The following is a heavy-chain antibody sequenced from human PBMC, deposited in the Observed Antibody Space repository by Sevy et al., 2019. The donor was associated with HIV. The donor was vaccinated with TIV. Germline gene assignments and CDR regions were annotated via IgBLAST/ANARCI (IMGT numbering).Heavy chain of an antibody. Sequence: GESLKISCAASGFTFSNAWMSWVRQAPGKGLEWVGRIKSKTDGGTTDYAEPVKGRFTISRDDSKNTLYLQMNSLKTEDTVVYYCTTDQMGYDYSNYYYYYYMDVWGKGTTVTVSS. J-gene: IGHJ6*03. CDR3: TTDQMGYDYSNYYYYYYMDV. CDR1: GFTFSNAW. CDR2: IKSKTDGGTT. D-gene: IGHD4-4*01. V-gene: IGHV3-15*01.